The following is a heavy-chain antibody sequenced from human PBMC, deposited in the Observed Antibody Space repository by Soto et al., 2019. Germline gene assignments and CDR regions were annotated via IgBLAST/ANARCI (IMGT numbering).Heavy chain of an antibody. J-gene: IGHJ6*02. Sequence: SETLSLTCTVSGGSISSRSYYWGWIRQPPGKGLEWIGSIYYSGSTYYNPSLKSRVTISVDTSKNQFSLKLSSVTAADTAVYYCAREGYYGDYGDYYYGMDVWGQGTTVTVSS. CDR3: AREGYYGDYGDYYYGMDV. CDR2: IYYSGST. D-gene: IGHD4-17*01. V-gene: IGHV4-39*02. CDR1: GGSISSRSYY.